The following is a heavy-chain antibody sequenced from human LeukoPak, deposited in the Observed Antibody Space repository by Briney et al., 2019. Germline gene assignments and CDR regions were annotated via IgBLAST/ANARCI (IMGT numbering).Heavy chain of an antibody. Sequence: ASVKVSCKASGYTLTSYDINWVRQAAGQGFEWMGWTNPNSGDTGYAHNLQGRITITRDSSTATVFMELSSLRSEDTAMYYCARGRLNGNVDFWGQGTPVTVSS. J-gene: IGHJ4*02. CDR2: TNPNSGDT. V-gene: IGHV1-8*01. CDR1: GYTLTSYD. D-gene: IGHD1-20*01. CDR3: ARGRLNGNVDF.